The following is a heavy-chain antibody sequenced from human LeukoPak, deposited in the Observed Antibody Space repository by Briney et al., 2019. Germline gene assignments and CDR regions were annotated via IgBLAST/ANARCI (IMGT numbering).Heavy chain of an antibody. CDR3: ARAGPVVPAARNYYSYGMDV. CDR2: ISYDGSNK. CDR1: GFTFSSYA. V-gene: IGHV3-30-3*01. D-gene: IGHD2-2*01. Sequence: GRSLRLSCAASGFTFSSYAMHWVRQAPGKGLEWVAVISYDGSNKYYADSVKGRFTISRDNSKNTLYLQMNSLRAEDTAVYYCARAGPVVPAARNYYSYGMDVWGQGTTVTVSS. J-gene: IGHJ6*02.